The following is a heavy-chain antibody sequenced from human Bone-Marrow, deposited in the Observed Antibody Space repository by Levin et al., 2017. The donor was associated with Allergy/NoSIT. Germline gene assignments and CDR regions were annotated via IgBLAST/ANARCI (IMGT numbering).Heavy chain of an antibody. CDR3: ARGGEQLARGDVYFDY. CDR2: INHSGST. V-gene: IGHV4-34*01. Sequence: SETLSLTCAVYGGSFSGYYWSWIRQPPGKGLEWIGEINHSGSTNYNPSLKSRVTISVDTSKNQFSLKLSSVTAADTAVYYCARGGEQLARGDVYFDYWGQGTLVTVSS. J-gene: IGHJ4*02. CDR1: GGSFSGYY. D-gene: IGHD6-6*01.